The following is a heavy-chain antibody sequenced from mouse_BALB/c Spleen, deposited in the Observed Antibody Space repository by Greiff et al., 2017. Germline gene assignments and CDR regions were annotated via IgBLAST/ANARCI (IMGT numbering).Heavy chain of an antibody. J-gene: IGHJ4*01. D-gene: IGHD2-10*01. CDR2: ISSGGSYT. V-gene: IGHV5-9-3*01. Sequence: EVQGVESGGGLVKPGGSLKLSCAASGFTFSSYAMSWVRQTPEKRLEWVATISSGGSYTYYPDSVKGRFTISRDNAKNTLYLQMSSLRSEDTAMYYCARQTYYGNSYYAMDYWGQGTSVTVSS. CDR3: ARQTYYGNSYYAMDY. CDR1: GFTFSSYA.